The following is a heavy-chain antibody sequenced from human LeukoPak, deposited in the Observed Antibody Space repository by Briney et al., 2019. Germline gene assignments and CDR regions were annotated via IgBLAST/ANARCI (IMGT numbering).Heavy chain of an antibody. CDR1: GGTFSSYA. CDR3: ARDVASSGYIDY. V-gene: IGHV1-69*05. J-gene: IGHJ4*02. D-gene: IGHD3-22*01. CDR2: IIPIFGTA. Sequence: ASVKVSCKASGGTFSSYASSWVRQAPGQGLEWMGGIIPIFGTANYAQKFQGRVTITTDESTSTAYMELRSLRSDDTAVYYCARDVASSGYIDYWGQGTLVTVSS.